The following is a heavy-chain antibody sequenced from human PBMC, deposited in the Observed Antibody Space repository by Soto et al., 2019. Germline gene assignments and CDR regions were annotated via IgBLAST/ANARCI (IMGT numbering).Heavy chain of an antibody. CDR1: GGSITSGNFY. J-gene: IGHJ6*02. Sequence: SETLSLTCSVSGGSITSGNFYWSWIRQHPGKGLEWIGYIYYSGSTYYNPSLRGRVTISVDTSKNQFSLKLSSVTAADTAVYYCASPGPRGGMDVWCQGTTVTVSS. CDR3: ASPGPRGGMDV. CDR2: IYYSGST. V-gene: IGHV4-31*03.